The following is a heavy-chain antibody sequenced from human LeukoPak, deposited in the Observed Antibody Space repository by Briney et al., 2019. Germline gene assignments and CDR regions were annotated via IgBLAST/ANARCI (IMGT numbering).Heavy chain of an antibody. D-gene: IGHD1-26*01. CDR2: INHSGST. Sequence: SETLSLTCAVYGGSFSGYYWSWIRQPPGKGLEWIGEINHSGSTNYNPSLKSRVTISVDTSKNQFSLKLGSVTAADTAVYYCARGQVFSGSYPFDYWGQGTLVTVSS. J-gene: IGHJ4*02. CDR3: ARGQVFSGSYPFDY. V-gene: IGHV4-34*01. CDR1: GGSFSGYY.